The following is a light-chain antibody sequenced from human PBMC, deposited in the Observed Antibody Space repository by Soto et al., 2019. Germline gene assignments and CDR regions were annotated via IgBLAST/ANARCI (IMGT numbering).Light chain of an antibody. J-gene: IGLJ1*01. Sequence: HSALTQPASLSGSPGQSITISCTGTSSDIGAYDYVSWFQQHPGKAPKLMISEVNNRPSGVSNRFSGSKSGNTAYLTISGLQVEDEAEYFCFSFTNTSTHVFGTGTKLTX. CDR2: EVN. CDR3: FSFTNTSTHV. CDR1: SSDIGAYDY. V-gene: IGLV2-14*01.